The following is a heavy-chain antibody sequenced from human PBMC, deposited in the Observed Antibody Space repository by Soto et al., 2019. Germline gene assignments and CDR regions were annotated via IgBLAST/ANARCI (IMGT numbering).Heavy chain of an antibody. CDR2: ISGSGGST. D-gene: IGHD2-15*01. CDR1: GFTFSSYA. V-gene: IGHV3-23*01. CDR3: AKGGGRYCSGGSCYSDY. Sequence: VGSLRLSCAASGFTFSSYAMSWVRQAPGKGLEWVSAISGSGGSTYYADSVKGRFTISRDNSKNTLYLQMNSLRAEDTAVYYCAKGGGRYCSGGSCYSDYWGQGTLVTVS. J-gene: IGHJ4*02.